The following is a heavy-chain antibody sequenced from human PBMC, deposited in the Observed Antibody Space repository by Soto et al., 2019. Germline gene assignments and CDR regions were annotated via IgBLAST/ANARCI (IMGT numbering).Heavy chain of an antibody. V-gene: IGHV1-69*18. J-gene: IGHJ4*02. D-gene: IGHD6-13*01. Sequence: QVPLVQSGAEVKKPGSSVKVSCKASGGTFNNYAISWVRQAPGHGLEWMGRIIPIFGTANYAQKFQGRVTITADDSTSTAYIELSSLTSADTAMYSCARGVWGIAALLVDYWGQGPLVTVTS. CDR1: GGTFNNYA. CDR2: IIPIFGTA. CDR3: ARGVWGIAALLVDY.